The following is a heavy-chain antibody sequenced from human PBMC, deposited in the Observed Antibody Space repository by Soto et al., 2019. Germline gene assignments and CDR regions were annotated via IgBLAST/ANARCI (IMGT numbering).Heavy chain of an antibody. Sequence: GASVKVSCKASGGTFSSYAISWVRQAPGQGLEWMGGIIPIFGTANYAQKFQGRVTITADESTSTAYMELSSLRSEDTAVYYCAAHHNYYDSSGYYYINWFDPWGQGTLCTSPQ. J-gene: IGHJ5*02. CDR3: AAHHNYYDSSGYYYINWFDP. CDR2: IIPIFGTA. D-gene: IGHD3-22*01. CDR1: GGTFSSYA. V-gene: IGHV1-69*13.